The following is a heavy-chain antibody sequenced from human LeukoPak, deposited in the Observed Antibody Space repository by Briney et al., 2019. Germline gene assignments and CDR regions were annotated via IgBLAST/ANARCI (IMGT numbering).Heavy chain of an antibody. CDR1: GYTFTSYD. D-gene: IGHD3-10*01. V-gene: IGHV1-8*01. CDR3: ARRGPYYYGMDV. J-gene: IGHJ6*02. CDR2: MNPNSGNT. Sequence: ASVKVSCKASGYTFTSYDINWVRQATGQGLEWMGWMNPNSGNTGYAQKFQGRVTMTRNTSISTAYTELSSLRSEDTAVYYCARRGPYYYGMDVWGQGTTVTVSS.